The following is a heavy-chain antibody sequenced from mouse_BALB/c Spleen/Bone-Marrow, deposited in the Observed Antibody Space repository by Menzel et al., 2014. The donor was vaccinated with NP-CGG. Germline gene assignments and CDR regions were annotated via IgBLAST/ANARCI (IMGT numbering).Heavy chain of an antibody. CDR2: INPNNGNT. CDR1: GYTFTDYY. J-gene: IGHJ4*01. Sequence: VQLQQSGPDLVKPGASVKMSCKASGYTFTDYYMKWVKQSHGKRLEWIGDINPNNGNTSYNQKFKGKASLTVDRSSTPAYMQPNSPTSEDSAVYSCARSRAMDYWGQGTSVTVSS. CDR3: ARSRAMDY. V-gene: IGHV1-26*01.